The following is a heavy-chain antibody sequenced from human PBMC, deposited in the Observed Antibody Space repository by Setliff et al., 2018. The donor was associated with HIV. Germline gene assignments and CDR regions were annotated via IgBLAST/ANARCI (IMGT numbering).Heavy chain of an antibody. Sequence: HPGGSLRLSCVTSGFIFSDYWMSWVRQAPGKGLEWVANIRQDGGETHYVDSVKGRFTISRDNAKNSLYLQMNGLGAEDTALYYCANTRFGGPAAAAEVGGTIDFDNWGRGTLVTVSS. CDR3: ANTRFGGPAAAAEVGGTIDFDN. CDR2: IRQDGGET. J-gene: IGHJ4*02. CDR1: GFIFSDYW. V-gene: IGHV3-7*05. D-gene: IGHD3-16*01.